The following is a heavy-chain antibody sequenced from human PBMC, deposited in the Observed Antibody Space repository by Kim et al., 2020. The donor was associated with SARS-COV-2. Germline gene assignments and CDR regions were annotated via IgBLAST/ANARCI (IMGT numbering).Heavy chain of an antibody. CDR1: GYSISSGYY. CDR2: IYHSGST. J-gene: IGHJ5*02. V-gene: IGHV4-38-2*02. CDR3: ARESGDCSSTSCYSPDWFDP. Sequence: SETPSLTCTVSGYSISSGYYWGWIRQPPGKGLEWIGSIYHSGSTYYNPSLKSRVTISVDTSKNQFSLKLSSVTAADTAVYYCARESGDCSSTSCYSPDWFDPWGQGTLVTVSS. D-gene: IGHD2-2*02.